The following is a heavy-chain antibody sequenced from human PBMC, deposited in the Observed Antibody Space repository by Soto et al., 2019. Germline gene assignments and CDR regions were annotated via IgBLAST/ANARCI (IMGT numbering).Heavy chain of an antibody. CDR1: GFIFSSYA. V-gene: IGHV3-23*01. D-gene: IGHD6-6*01. CDR2: LRGGGGTT. J-gene: IGHJ4*02. Sequence: EVQLLESGGGLGQPGGSLRLSCAASGFIFSSYAMSWVRQAPGKGLEWVSGLRGGGGTTYYADSVKGRFTISRDNSKNTVYLQMNSLRAEDTAVYFCAKGLYSSSPGGFDYWGQGTLVTVSS. CDR3: AKGLYSSSPGGFDY.